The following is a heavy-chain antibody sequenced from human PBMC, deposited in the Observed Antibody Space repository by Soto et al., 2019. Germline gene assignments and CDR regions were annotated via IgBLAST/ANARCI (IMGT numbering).Heavy chain of an antibody. CDR1: GFTFSSYG. Sequence: QVQLVESGGGVVQPGRSLRLSCAASGFTFSSYGMHWVRQAPGKGLEWVAVIWYDGSNKYYADSVKYRFTISRYNSTNPLYRQMNSLRAEDTAVYYCARGTYGDYVLDYWGQGTLVTVSS. CDR2: IWYDGSNK. CDR3: ARGTYGDYVLDY. V-gene: IGHV3-33*01. D-gene: IGHD4-17*01. J-gene: IGHJ4*02.